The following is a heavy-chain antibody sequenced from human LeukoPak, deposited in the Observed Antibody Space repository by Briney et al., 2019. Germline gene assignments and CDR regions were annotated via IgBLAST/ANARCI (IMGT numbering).Heavy chain of an antibody. J-gene: IGHJ4*02. V-gene: IGHV4-59*08. CDR1: GGSISSYY. CDR2: IYYSGST. Sequence: SETLSLTCTVSGGSISSYYWSWIRQPPGKGLEWIGYIYYSGSTNYNPSLKSRVTISVVTSKNQFSLKLSSVTAADTAVYYCARNIVVVPAANPGGVYYWGQGTLVTVSS. CDR3: ARNIVVVPAANPGGVYY. D-gene: IGHD2-2*01.